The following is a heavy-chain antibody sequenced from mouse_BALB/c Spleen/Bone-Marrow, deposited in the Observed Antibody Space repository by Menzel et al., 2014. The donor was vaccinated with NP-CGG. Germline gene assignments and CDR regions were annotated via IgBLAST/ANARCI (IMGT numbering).Heavy chain of an antibody. V-gene: IGHV1-77*01. CDR2: IYPGSGST. CDR3: ARDYYGSSGAMDY. Sequence: VHLVESGPELVKPGASVKMSCKASGYTFTDYVISWVKQRTGQGLEWIGEIYPGSGSTYYNEKFKGKATLTADKSSNTAYMQLSSLTSEDSAVYFCARDYYGSSGAMDYWGQGTSVTVSS. J-gene: IGHJ4*01. D-gene: IGHD1-1*01. CDR1: GYTFTDYV.